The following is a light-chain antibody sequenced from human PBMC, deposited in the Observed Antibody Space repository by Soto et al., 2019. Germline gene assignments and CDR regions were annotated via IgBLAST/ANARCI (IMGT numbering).Light chain of an antibody. Sequence: EIVLTQSPGTLSLSPGERATLSCRASQSVSSSYSAWYQQKPGQAPRLLIYGASSRATGIPDRFSGSGSGTDLTLTISRLEPEDFAVYYCQQYGSSPRTFGGGTKVDIK. CDR1: QSVSSSY. V-gene: IGKV3-20*01. J-gene: IGKJ4*01. CDR2: GAS. CDR3: QQYGSSPRT.